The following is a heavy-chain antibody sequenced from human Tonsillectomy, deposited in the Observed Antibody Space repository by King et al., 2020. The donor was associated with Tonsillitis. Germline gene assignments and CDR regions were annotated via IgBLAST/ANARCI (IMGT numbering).Heavy chain of an antibody. D-gene: IGHD2-8*02. CDR1: GFTLSNFA. Sequence: VQLVESGGGLVQPGGSLRLSCVASGFTLSNFAMSWVRQAPGKGLEWVSSIPRDGTNNNYLDSVKGRFIISRDKLQNTLFLQLNSLRVEDTAVYFCAKDHESTGWPAFDYWGQGTVGTVSS. V-gene: IGHV3-23*03. CDR2: IPRDGTNN. CDR3: AKDHESTGWPAFDY. J-gene: IGHJ4*02.